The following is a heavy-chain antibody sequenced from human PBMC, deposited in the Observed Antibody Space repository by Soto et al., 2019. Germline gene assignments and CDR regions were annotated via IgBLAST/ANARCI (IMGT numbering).Heavy chain of an antibody. D-gene: IGHD2-2*01. CDR3: ARSQGSSTSLEIYYYYYYGMDV. V-gene: IGHV1-69*01. Sequence: QVQLVQSGAEVKKPGSSVKVSCKASGGTFSSYAISWVRQAPGQGLEWMGGIIPISGTANYAQKFQGRVTITADESTSTAYMELSRLRSEDTAVYYCARSQGSSTSLEIYYYYYYGMDVWGQGTMVTVSS. CDR1: GGTFSSYA. CDR2: IIPISGTA. J-gene: IGHJ6*02.